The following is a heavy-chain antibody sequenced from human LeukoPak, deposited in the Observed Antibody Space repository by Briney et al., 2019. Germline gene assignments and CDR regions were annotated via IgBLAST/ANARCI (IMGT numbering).Heavy chain of an antibody. J-gene: IGHJ4*02. V-gene: IGHV4-4*07. D-gene: IGHD3-22*01. CDR3: ARVPHSVEGSMKAVFIHYFDY. CDR2: IYTSGTT. Sequence: PSETLSLTCTASGGSISSYYWSWIRQPAGKGLEWIGRIYTSGTTHYNPSLKSRVTMSVDTSKNQFSLKLSSVTAADTAVYYCARVPHSVEGSMKAVFIHYFDYWGQGSLVTVSS. CDR1: GGSISSYY.